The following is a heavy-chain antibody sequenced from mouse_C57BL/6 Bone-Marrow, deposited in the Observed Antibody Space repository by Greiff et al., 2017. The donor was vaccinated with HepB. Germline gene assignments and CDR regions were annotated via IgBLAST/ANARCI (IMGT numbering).Heavy chain of an antibody. CDR2: IWGVGST. V-gene: IGHV2-6*01. J-gene: IGHJ3*01. CDR3: ASALDSSGYRFAY. D-gene: IGHD3-2*02. Sequence: VHLVESGPGLVAPSQSLSITCTVSAFSLTSYGVDWVRQSPGKGLEWLGVIWGVGSTNYNSALKSRLSISKDNSKSQVFLKMNSLQTDDTAMYYCASALDSSGYRFAYWGQGTLVTVSA. CDR1: AFSLTSYG.